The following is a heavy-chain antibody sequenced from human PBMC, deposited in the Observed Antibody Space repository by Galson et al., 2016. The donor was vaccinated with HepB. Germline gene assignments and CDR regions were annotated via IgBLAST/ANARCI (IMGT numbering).Heavy chain of an antibody. CDR2: IDYSGTT. CDR1: GGPISSYY. CDR3: AGTGCSSTSCYYGSYYFYFGMDV. V-gene: IGHV4-59*01. Sequence: ETLSLTCTVSGGPISSYYWSWIRQPPGKGLEWIGYIDYSGTTNYNPYLKSRVSISVDTSKNQFSLKLSAVTDADTAIDYCAGTGCSSTSCYYGSYYFYFGMDVWGQGTTVTVSS. D-gene: IGHD2-2*01. J-gene: IGHJ6*02.